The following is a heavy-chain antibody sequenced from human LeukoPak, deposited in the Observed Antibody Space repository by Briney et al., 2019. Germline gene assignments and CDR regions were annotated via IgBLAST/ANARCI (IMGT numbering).Heavy chain of an antibody. J-gene: IGHJ4*02. D-gene: IGHD3-10*01. CDR3: ARDRGSGLDY. CDR2: ISSSSSYI. V-gene: IGHV3-21*01. Sequence: PGGSLRLSCAASGFTFSSYSMNWVRQAPGKGLEWVSSISSSSSYIYYADSVKGRFTISRDNAKNTLYLQMNSLRAEDTAVYYCARDRGSGLDYWGQGTLVTVSS. CDR1: GFTFSSYS.